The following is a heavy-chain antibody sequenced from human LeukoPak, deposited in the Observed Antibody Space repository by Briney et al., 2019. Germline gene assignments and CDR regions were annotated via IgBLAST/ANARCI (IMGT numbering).Heavy chain of an antibody. J-gene: IGHJ4*02. CDR1: GYTFTSYD. CDR2: MNPNSGNT. Sequence: GASVKVSCKASGYTFTSYDINWVRQATGQGLEWMGWMNPNSGNTGYAQKFQGRVTMTEDTSTDTAYMELSSLRSEDTAVYYCATGYYDSSGYPTYYFDYWGQGTLVTVSS. V-gene: IGHV1-8*01. D-gene: IGHD3-22*01. CDR3: ATGYYDSSGYPTYYFDY.